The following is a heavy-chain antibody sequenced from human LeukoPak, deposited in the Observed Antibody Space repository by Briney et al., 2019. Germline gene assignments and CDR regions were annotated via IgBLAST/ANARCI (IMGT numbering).Heavy chain of an antibody. CDR1: GYTFTSYD. J-gene: IGHJ4*02. D-gene: IGHD3-10*01. CDR3: ARGLIGSGTYFYYFDF. V-gene: IGHV1-8*03. Sequence: ASVKVSCKASGYTFTSYDINWVRQATGQGLEWMGWMNPNSGNTGYAQKFQGRVTITRNTSIGTAYMELSSLRSEDTAVYYCARGLIGSGTYFYYFDFWGQGTLVTVSS. CDR2: MNPNSGNT.